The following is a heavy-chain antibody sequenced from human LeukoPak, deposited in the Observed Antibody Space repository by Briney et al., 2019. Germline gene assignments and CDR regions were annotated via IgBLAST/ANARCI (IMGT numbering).Heavy chain of an antibody. J-gene: IGHJ4*02. CDR3: ARRGYGGKGDYYFDY. CDR1: GSTFDDYG. CDR2: INWNGGST. D-gene: IGHD4-23*01. V-gene: IGHV3-20*01. Sequence: GGSLRLSCAASGSTFDDYGMSWVRQAPGKGLEWVSGINWNGGSTGYADSVKGRFTISRDNAKNSLYLQMNSLRAEDTALYHCARRGYGGKGDYYFDYWGQGTLVTVSS.